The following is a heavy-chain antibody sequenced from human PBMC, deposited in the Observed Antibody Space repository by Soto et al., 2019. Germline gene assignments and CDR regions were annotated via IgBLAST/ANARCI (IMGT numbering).Heavy chain of an antibody. CDR1: GFTFSSYG. D-gene: IGHD1-26*01. CDR3: ARDYSSTPDY. Sequence: PGGSLRLSCAASGFTFSSYGMHWVRQAPGKGLEWVAVIRYDGSNKYCADSVKGRFTISRDNSKNTLYLQMNSLRAEDTAVYYCARDYSSTPDYWGQGTLVTVSS. CDR2: IRYDGSNK. V-gene: IGHV3-33*01. J-gene: IGHJ4*02.